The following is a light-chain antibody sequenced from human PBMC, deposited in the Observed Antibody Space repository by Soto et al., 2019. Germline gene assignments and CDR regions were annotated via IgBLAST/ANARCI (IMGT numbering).Light chain of an antibody. J-gene: IGKJ1*01. V-gene: IGKV1-5*01. CDR1: QTISNW. CDR3: QKYNSFWT. CDR2: DAS. Sequence: DIHMTQSPATLSASVLDRCTISCRASQTISNWLAWYQQKPGKAPKLRIYDASSLESGVPSRFSGSGSGTEFTLTISSLQPEDFATYYCQKYNSFWTFGQGTKVDIK.